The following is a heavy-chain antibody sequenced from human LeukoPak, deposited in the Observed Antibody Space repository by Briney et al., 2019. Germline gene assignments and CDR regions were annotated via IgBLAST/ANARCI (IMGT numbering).Heavy chain of an antibody. Sequence: GGSLRLSCVASGFTFSTNHMTWVRQAPGKGPEWVSVIYSDGNTYYADSVKGRFTISRDNSKNTLYLRMNSLRAEDTAVYYCVRDLTWGQGTLVTVSS. CDR3: VRDLT. CDR2: IYSDGNT. V-gene: IGHV3-53*01. J-gene: IGHJ5*02. CDR1: GFTFSTNH.